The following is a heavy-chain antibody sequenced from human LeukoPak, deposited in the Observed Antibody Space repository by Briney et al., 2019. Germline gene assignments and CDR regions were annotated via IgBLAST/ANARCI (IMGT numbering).Heavy chain of an antibody. Sequence: SETLSLTCTVSGGSIRSTSYYWGWIRQPPGKGLEWIGSIYYSGSTYYNPSLKSRVTISVDTSKNQFSLKLSSVTAADTAVYYCGRLFYDFWSGRYYYYMDVWGKGTTVTVSS. CDR2: IYYSGST. D-gene: IGHD3-3*01. V-gene: IGHV4-39*01. CDR3: GRLFYDFWSGRYYYYMDV. J-gene: IGHJ6*03. CDR1: GGSIRSTSYY.